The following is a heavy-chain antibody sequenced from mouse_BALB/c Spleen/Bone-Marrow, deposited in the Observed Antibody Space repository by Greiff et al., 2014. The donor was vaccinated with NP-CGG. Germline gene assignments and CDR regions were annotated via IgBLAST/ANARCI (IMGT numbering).Heavy chain of an antibody. V-gene: IGHV1-25*01. CDR2: INPYNGAT. CDR3: ARRRGNYEVDY. CDR1: GYSFTGYF. J-gene: IGHJ4*01. Sequence: VQLQPPGPELVKPGASVKTSCKPSGYSFTGYFIHLVKQSHVKSLAWIGHINPYNGATNYNQNFKDKASLTVDKSSSTAYMELHSLTSEDSAVYYCARRRGNYEVDYWGQGTSVTVSS. D-gene: IGHD2-1*01.